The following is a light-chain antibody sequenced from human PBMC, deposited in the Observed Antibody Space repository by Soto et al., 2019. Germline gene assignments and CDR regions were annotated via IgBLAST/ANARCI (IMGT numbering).Light chain of an antibody. CDR2: EVS. Sequence: QPVLTQPPSASGSPGQSVTISCTGTSSDVGGYNYVSWYQQHPGKAPKFMIYEVSKRPSGVPDRFSGSKSGNTASLTVSGLQAEDEADYYCSSYAGSNNLVFGGGTKLTVL. J-gene: IGLJ3*02. CDR1: SSDVGGYNY. V-gene: IGLV2-8*01. CDR3: SSYAGSNNLV.